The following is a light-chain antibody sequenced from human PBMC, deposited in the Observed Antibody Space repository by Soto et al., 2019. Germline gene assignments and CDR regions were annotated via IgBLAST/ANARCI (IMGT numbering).Light chain of an antibody. CDR3: AAWDDSLRGWV. Sequence: QSVLTQPPSASGSPGQSVTISCTGTSSDIGGYNSVSWYQQHPGKAPRLMIYEVNKRPSGVPDRFSGSKSGYTASLTVSGLQTEDEADYYCAAWDDSLRGWVFGGGTKLTVL. CDR2: EVN. V-gene: IGLV2-8*01. J-gene: IGLJ3*02. CDR1: SSDIGGYNS.